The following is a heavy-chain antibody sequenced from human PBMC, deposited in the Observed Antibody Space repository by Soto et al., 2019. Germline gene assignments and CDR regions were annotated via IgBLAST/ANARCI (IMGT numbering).Heavy chain of an antibody. V-gene: IGHV4-39*01. D-gene: IGHD2-15*01. CDR3: ATRQGGSYNWFDP. CDR2: AYYSGST. J-gene: IGHJ5*02. CDR1: GGSISSSRYS. Sequence: QLQLQESGPGLVKPSETLSLACTVSGGSISSSRYSWGWIRQPPGKGLEWIGSAYYSGSTYYNPSLKGRVTMPVDTSKNQFSLRLSSVTAADTAVYYCATRQGGSYNWFDPWGQGTLVTVSS.